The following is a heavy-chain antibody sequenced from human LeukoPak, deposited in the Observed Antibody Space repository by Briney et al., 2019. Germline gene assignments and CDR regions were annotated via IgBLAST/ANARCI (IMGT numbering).Heavy chain of an antibody. CDR2: IRSKANSYAT. V-gene: IGHV3-73*01. CDR1: GFTFSGSA. CDR3: TTTMIVGGFDY. J-gene: IGHJ4*02. D-gene: IGHD3-22*01. Sequence: PGGSLSLSCAASGFTFSGSAMHWVRQASGKGLEWVGRIRSKANSYATAYAASVKGRFTISRDDSRNTAYLQMNSLKTEDTAVYYCTTTMIVGGFDYWGQGTLVTVSS.